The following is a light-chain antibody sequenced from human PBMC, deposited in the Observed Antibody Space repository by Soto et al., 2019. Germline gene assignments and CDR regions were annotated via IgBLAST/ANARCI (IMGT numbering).Light chain of an antibody. CDR1: QCVSSY. CDR2: GAS. V-gene: IGKV3-15*01. J-gene: IGKJ4*01. Sequence: EIVLTHSSATLSWCGGERATLSCRASQCVSSYLAWYQQKPGQAPRLLIYGASTRATGIPARFSGSGSGTEFTLTISSLQPEDVATYYCQKYNSAPLTFGGGTKVDIK. CDR3: QKYNSAPLT.